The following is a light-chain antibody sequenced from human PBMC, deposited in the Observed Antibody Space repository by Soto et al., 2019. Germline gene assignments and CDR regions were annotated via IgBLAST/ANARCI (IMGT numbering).Light chain of an antibody. CDR2: DDN. Sequence: QSVLTQPRSVSGSPGQSVTISCTGTSSDVGGYDYVSWYQHHPGKAPKLMIYDDNKRPSGVPDRFSGSKSGNTASLTISGLQAEDEADFYCSSYTTSFGYVFGTGTKVTVL. V-gene: IGLV2-11*01. J-gene: IGLJ1*01. CDR1: SSDVGGYDY. CDR3: SSYTTSFGYV.